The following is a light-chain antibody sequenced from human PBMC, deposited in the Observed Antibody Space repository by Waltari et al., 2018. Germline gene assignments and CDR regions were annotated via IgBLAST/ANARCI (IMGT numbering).Light chain of an antibody. CDR3: QQGYSYPLT. CDR2: RAS. V-gene: IGKV1-39*01. J-gene: IGKJ4*01. CDR1: EGIYNN. Sequence: DIQMTQSPSSLSASVGDTVTITCQASEGIYNNLNWYQHKPGKAPKLLIYRASSFQRGIPSLFSGIGSGTDFTLTISSLQPEDFATYYCQQGYSYPLTFGGGTKVEMK.